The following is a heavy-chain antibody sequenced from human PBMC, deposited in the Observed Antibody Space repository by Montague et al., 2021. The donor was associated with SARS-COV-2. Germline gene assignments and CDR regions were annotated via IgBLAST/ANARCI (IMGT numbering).Heavy chain of an antibody. J-gene: IGHJ5*02. Sequence: TLSLTCTVSGGSITNYYRTWIRQPPGRGLEWIGYIYYSATTNYNPSLKSRVTMSIDTSKNQFSLSLSSVTAADSAVYYCARLRRGTYYVSFDPWGQGTLVSVSS. CDR3: ARLRRGTYYVSFDP. CDR1: GGSITNYY. V-gene: IGHV4-59*12. D-gene: IGHD1-26*01. CDR2: IYYSATT.